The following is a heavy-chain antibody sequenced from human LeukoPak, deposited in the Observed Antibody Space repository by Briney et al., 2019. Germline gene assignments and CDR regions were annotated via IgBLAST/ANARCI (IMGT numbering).Heavy chain of an antibody. J-gene: IGHJ4*02. CDR2: ISYDGSRE. Sequence: PGGSLRLSCVASGFTFRSYCMHWVRQAPGKGLEWLATISYDGSREYYAYSRKGRFTISRENSKDTLFLQMNTLRPEETAVYYCAKDGYGPEDSSRYRVDDCWGQGTLVTVSS. CDR3: AKDGYGPEDSSRYRVDDC. D-gene: IGHD6-19*01. V-gene: IGHV3-30*18. CDR1: GFTFRSYC.